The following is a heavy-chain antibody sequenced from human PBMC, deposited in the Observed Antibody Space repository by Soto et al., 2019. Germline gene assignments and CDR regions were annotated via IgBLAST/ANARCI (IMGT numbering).Heavy chain of an antibody. CDR3: ARPEYSSSSYGMDV. CDR2: ISSSSSTI. V-gene: IGHV3-48*02. Sequence: EVQLVESGGGLVQPGGSLRLSCAASGFTFSSYSMNWVRQAPGKGQGWVSYISSSSSTIYYADSVKGRFTISRDNAKNSLYLQMNRLRDEDTAVYYSARPEYSSSSYGMDVWGQGTTVTVSS. D-gene: IGHD6-6*01. J-gene: IGHJ6*02. CDR1: GFTFSSYS.